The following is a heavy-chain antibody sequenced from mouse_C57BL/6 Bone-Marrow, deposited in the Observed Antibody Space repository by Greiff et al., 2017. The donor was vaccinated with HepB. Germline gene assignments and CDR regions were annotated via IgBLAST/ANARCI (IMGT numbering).Heavy chain of an antibody. Sequence: QVQLKESGAELARPGASVKLSCKASGYTFTSYGISWVKQSTGQGLEWIGEIYPRSGNTYYNEKFKGKATLTADKSSSTAYMELRSLTSEDSAVYFCARDGSPFDYWGQGTTLTVSS. CDR2: IYPRSGNT. V-gene: IGHV1-81*01. J-gene: IGHJ2*01. CDR1: GYTFTSYG. D-gene: IGHD2-3*01. CDR3: ARDGSPFDY.